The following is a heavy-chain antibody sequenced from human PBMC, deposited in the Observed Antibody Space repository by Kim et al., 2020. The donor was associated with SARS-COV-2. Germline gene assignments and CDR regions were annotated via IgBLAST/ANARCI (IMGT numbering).Heavy chain of an antibody. V-gene: IGHV4-31*03. CDR3: ARAVTPRTGGAAFDY. D-gene: IGHD2-8*02. Sequence: SETLSLTCTVSGGSMSSGAYYWSWIRQLPGKGLELIGNIYYSGSTFYNPSLKSRVIISVDTSTNQFSLKVSSVTAADTAVYYCARAVTPRTGGAAFDYGG. CDR2: IYYSGST. CDR1: GGSMSSGAYY. J-gene: IGHJ4*01.